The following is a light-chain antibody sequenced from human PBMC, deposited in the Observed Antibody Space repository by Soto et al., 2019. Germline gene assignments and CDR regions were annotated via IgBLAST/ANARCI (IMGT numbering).Light chain of an antibody. CDR2: AAS. CDR1: QAIGND. V-gene: IGKV1-17*01. CDR3: QQANSFPLT. J-gene: IGKJ4*01. Sequence: DIQMTQYKYSLSASVGDRVTITCRASQAIGNDLGWYQQKPGKAPKRLIYAASTLQSGVPSRFSGSGSGTDFTLTISSLQPEDFATYYCQQANSFPLTFGGGAKVDVK.